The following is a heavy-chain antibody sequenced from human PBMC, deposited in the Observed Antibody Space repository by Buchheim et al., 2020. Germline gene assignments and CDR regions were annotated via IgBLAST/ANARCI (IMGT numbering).Heavy chain of an antibody. D-gene: IGHD1-26*01. CDR3: VGGVGPNEFDN. CDR2: ISHDGTYE. V-gene: IGHV3-30-3*01. CDR1: GFTFSSHA. Sequence: QVQLVESGGGVVQPGRSLRLSCAASGFTFSSHAMHWVRQAPGKGLEWVAVISHDGTYENYPDSVKGRFTISRDNSKNTLYLQMNGQEAEKAVICCWVGGVGPNEFDNWGQGTL. J-gene: IGHJ4*02.